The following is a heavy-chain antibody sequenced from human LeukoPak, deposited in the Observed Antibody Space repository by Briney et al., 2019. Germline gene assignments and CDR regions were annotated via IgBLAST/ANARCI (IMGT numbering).Heavy chain of an antibody. D-gene: IGHD6-19*01. Sequence: GGSLRLSCAASAFTFSSYAMSWVRQAPGKGLEWVSGVSGSGGSTYYADSVKGRFTISRDNAKNTLYLQLNSLRVEDTAEYYCAKTLRESSGREYFDLWGRGTLVTVSS. V-gene: IGHV3-23*01. J-gene: IGHJ2*01. CDR3: AKTLRESSGREYFDL. CDR2: VSGSGGST. CDR1: AFTFSSYA.